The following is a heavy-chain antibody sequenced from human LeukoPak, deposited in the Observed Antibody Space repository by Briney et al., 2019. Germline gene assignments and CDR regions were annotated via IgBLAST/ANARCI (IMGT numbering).Heavy chain of an antibody. CDR3: AKPGDYYYYYMDV. Sequence: GGSLRLSCAASGFTFSSYSMNWVRQAPGKGLEWVSSISSSSYIYYADSVKGRFTISRDNAKNSLYLQMNSLRAEDTAVYYCAKPGDYYYYYMDVWGKGTTVTVSS. V-gene: IGHV3-21*01. D-gene: IGHD7-27*01. CDR1: GFTFSSYS. J-gene: IGHJ6*03. CDR2: ISSSSYI.